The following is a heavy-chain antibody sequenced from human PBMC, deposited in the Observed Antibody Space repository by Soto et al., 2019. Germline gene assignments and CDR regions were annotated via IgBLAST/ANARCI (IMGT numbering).Heavy chain of an antibody. Sequence: GGSLRLSCAASGFTFSSYAMHWVRQAPGKGLEWVAVISYDGSNKYYADSVKGRFTISRDNSKNTLYLQMNSLRAEDTAVYYCASDLRWLQFFDYWGQGTLVTVSS. D-gene: IGHD5-12*01. V-gene: IGHV3-30-3*01. CDR3: ASDLRWLQFFDY. J-gene: IGHJ4*02. CDR1: GFTFSSYA. CDR2: ISYDGSNK.